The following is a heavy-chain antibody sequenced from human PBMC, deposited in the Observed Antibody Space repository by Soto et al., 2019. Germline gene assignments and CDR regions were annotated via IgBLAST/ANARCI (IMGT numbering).Heavy chain of an antibody. CDR2: IIPIFGTA. J-gene: IGHJ6*02. CDR3: ARDKSDSSGYYYVRDYYGMDV. CDR1: GGTFSSYA. D-gene: IGHD3-22*01. Sequence: RASVKVSCKASGGTFSSYAISWVRQAPGQGLEWMGGIIPIFGTANYAQKFQGRVTITADESTSTAYMELSSLRSEDTAVYYCARDKSDSSGYYYVRDYYGMDVWGQGTTVTVSS. V-gene: IGHV1-69*13.